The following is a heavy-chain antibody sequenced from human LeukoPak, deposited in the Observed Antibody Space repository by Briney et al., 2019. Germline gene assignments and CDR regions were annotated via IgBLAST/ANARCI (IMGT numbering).Heavy chain of an antibody. D-gene: IGHD3-16*02. Sequence: SQTLSLSCTVSGGSISSGDYYWSWIRQPPGKGLEWIGYIYYSGSTDYNPSLKSRVTLSVDTSKKQFSLKLSSVTAADTAVYYCARADYDYVWGSYRYYYFDYWGQGTLVTVSS. V-gene: IGHV4-30-4*01. J-gene: IGHJ4*02. CDR2: IYYSGST. CDR1: GGSISSGDYY. CDR3: ARADYDYVWGSYRYYYFDY.